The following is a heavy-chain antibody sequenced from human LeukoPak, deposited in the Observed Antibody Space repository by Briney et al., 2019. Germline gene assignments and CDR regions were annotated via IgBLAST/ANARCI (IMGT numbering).Heavy chain of an antibody. J-gene: IGHJ4*02. CDR2: IYYSGST. Sequence: SETLSLTCTVSGGSISSSSYYWGWIRQPPGKGLEWIGSIYYSGSTYYNPSLKSRVTISVDTSKNQFSVKLSSVTAADTAVYYCARSTRPYGSGSYYTLPFDYWGQGTLVTVSS. V-gene: IGHV4-39*01. D-gene: IGHD3-10*01. CDR1: GGSISSSSYY. CDR3: ARSTRPYGSGSYYTLPFDY.